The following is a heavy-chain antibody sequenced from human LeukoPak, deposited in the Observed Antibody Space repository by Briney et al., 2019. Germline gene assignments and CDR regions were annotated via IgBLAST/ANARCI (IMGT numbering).Heavy chain of an antibody. CDR1: DYSISSGYGYY. D-gene: IGHD2-2*01. J-gene: IGHJ5*02. V-gene: IGHV4-38-2*02. Sequence: PSETLSLTCTVSDYSISSGYGYYWGWIRQPPGKGLEWIANIYHSGNTYYNPSLKSRVTISVDTSRNQFSLKLSSVTAADTAVYYCALQPARRLSWFDPWGQGTLVTVSS. CDR3: ALQPARRLSWFDP. CDR2: IYHSGNT.